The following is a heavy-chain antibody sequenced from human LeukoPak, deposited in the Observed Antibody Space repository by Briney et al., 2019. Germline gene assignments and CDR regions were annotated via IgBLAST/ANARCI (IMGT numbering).Heavy chain of an antibody. CDR1: GGSISSGGYY. Sequence: SQTLSLTCTVSGGSISSGGYYWSRIRQHPGKGLEWIGYIYYSGSTYYNPSLKSRVTISVDTSKNQFSLKLSSVTAADTAVYYCARGGWGIVSFDYWGQGTLVTVSS. D-gene: IGHD3-16*02. V-gene: IGHV4-31*03. CDR2: IYYSGST. J-gene: IGHJ4*02. CDR3: ARGGWGIVSFDY.